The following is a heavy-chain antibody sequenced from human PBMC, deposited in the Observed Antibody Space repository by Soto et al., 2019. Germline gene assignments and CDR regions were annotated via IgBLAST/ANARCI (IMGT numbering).Heavy chain of an antibody. CDR2: IYTSGDI. CDR1: GASMSSYY. J-gene: IGHJ4*02. Sequence: PSETLSLTCTVSGASMSSYYWSWIRQPPGEGLECIGYIYTSGDINYSPSLKSRATISLDTSKNQFSLNLRSVTAADTAVYYCASTARVFAYWGQGTLVTVSS. CDR3: ASTARVFAY. D-gene: IGHD5-18*01. V-gene: IGHV4-59*01.